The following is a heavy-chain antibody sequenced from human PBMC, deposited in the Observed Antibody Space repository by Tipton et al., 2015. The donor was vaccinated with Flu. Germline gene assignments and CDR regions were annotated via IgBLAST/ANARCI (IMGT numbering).Heavy chain of an antibody. Sequence: GEALDSSFYWGWIRQPPGKGLEWIGNAFHSGSTYYNPSLQSRVVISVDRSKNQFSLKLRSVTAADTAVYYCARRDYSNYVSEPKNWFDSWGQGFRVTVSS. CDR1: GEALDSSFY. D-gene: IGHD4-11*01. V-gene: IGHV4-38-2*01. CDR3: ARRDYSNYVSEPKNWFDS. J-gene: IGHJ5*01. CDR2: AFHSGST.